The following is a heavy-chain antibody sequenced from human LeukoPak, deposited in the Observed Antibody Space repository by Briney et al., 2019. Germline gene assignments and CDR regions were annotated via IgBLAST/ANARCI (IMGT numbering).Heavy chain of an antibody. D-gene: IGHD4-17*01. CDR1: GGSFSGYY. CDR2: IYYSGST. Sequence: SETLSLTCAVYGGSFSGYYWSWIRQHPGKGLEWIGYIYYSGSTYYNPSLKSRVTISVDTSKNQFSLKLSSVTAADTAVYYCASDRNYGDYSGFDYWGQGTLVTVSS. CDR3: ASDRNYGDYSGFDY. J-gene: IGHJ4*02. V-gene: IGHV4-31*11.